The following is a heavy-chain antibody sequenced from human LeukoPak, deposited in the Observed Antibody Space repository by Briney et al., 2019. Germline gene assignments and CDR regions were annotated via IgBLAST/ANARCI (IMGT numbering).Heavy chain of an antibody. CDR3: ARDWGYCSGGSCLYYYYGMDV. Sequence: PGGSLRLSCAASGFTVSSNYMSWVRLAPGKGLEWVSVIYSGGSTYYADSVKGRFTISRDNSKNTLYLQMNSLRAEDTAVYYCARDWGYCSGGSCLYYYYGMDVWGQGTTVTVSS. CDR1: GFTVSSNY. J-gene: IGHJ6*02. V-gene: IGHV3-66*01. CDR2: IYSGGST. D-gene: IGHD2-15*01.